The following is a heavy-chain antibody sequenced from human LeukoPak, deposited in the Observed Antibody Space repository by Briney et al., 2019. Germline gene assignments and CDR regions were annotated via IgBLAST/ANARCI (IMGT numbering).Heavy chain of an antibody. Sequence: GGSLRLSCAASGFTFSSYSMNWVRQTPGKGLEWVSCISSSSSYIYYGDSVKGRFTISRDNAKNSLYLQMNNLRDEDTAVYYCARDRDWAFDYWGQGTQVTVST. D-gene: IGHD3-9*01. CDR2: ISSSSSYI. J-gene: IGHJ4*02. V-gene: IGHV3-21*01. CDR1: GFTFSSYS. CDR3: ARDRDWAFDY.